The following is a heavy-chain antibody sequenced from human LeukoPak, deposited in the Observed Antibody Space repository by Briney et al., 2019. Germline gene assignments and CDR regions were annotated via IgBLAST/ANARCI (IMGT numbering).Heavy chain of an antibody. CDR3: AKDSGSSGWIFDY. Sequence: GGSLRLSCAASGFTFSSYAMSWVRQAPGKGLEWVSAISGSGGSTYYADSVKGRFTVSRDNSKNTLYLQVNSLRAEDTAVYYCAKDSGSSGWIFDYWGQGTLVTVSS. D-gene: IGHD6-19*01. J-gene: IGHJ4*02. CDR1: GFTFSSYA. CDR2: ISGSGGST. V-gene: IGHV3-23*01.